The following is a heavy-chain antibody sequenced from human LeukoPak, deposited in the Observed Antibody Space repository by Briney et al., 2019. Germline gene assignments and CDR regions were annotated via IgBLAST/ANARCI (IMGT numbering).Heavy chain of an antibody. CDR2: MNPNSGNT. J-gene: IGHJ3*02. D-gene: IGHD2-2*01. V-gene: IGHV1-8*03. CDR1: GYTFTSYG. CDR3: AGYCSSTRCHGAFDI. Sequence: ASVKLSCNASGYTFTSYGISWVRQATGQGLEWMGWMNPNSGNTGYAQKFQGRVTITRNTSISTAYMELSSLRSEDTAVYYCAGYCSSTRCHGAFDIWGQGTMVTVSS.